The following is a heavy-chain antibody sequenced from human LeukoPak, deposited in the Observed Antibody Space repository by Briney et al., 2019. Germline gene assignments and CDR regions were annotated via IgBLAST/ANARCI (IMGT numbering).Heavy chain of an antibody. V-gene: IGHV4-31*03. J-gene: IGHJ5*02. CDR1: GGSISSGGYY. CDR3: ASTVPRDNWFDP. D-gene: IGHD4-17*01. Sequence: PSQTLSLTRTVSGGSISSGGYYWSWIRQHPGKGLEWIGYIYYSGSTYYNPSLKSRVTISVDTSKNQFSLKLSSVTAADTAVYYCASTVPRDNWFDPWGQGTLVTVSS. CDR2: IYYSGST.